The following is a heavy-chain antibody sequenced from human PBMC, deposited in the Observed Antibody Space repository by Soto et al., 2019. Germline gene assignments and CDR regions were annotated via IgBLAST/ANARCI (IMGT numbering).Heavy chain of an antibody. J-gene: IGHJ1*01. CDR1: GFTVSSNY. CDR3: ARAGGEYYFQH. D-gene: IGHD3-10*01. V-gene: IGHV3-53*01. Sequence: GGSLRLSCAASGFTVSSNYMSWVRQAPGKGLEWVSVIYSGCSTYYADSVKGRFTISRDNSKNTLYLQMNSLRAEDTAVYYCARAGGEYYFQHWGQGTLVTVSS. CDR2: IYSGCST.